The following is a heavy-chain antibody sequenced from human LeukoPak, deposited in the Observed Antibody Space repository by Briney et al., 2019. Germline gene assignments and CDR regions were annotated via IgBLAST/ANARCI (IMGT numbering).Heavy chain of an antibody. CDR1: GFTFSSYS. CDR2: ISSSSSYI. J-gene: IGHJ4*02. V-gene: IGHV3-21*01. Sequence: GALRLSCAASGFTFSSYSMNWVRQAPGKGLEWVSSISSSSSYIYYADSVKGRFTISRDNSKNTLYLQMGSLRPEDMAVYYCAGSSGWTHFDYWGQGTLVTVSS. CDR3: AGSSGWTHFDY. D-gene: IGHD6-19*01.